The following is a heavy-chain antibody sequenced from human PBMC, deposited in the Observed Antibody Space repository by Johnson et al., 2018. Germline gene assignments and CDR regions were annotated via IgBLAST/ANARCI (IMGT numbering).Heavy chain of an antibody. D-gene: IGHD3-9*01. CDR1: GFTFSSYG. CDR3: ACWGQGRNFDWLYYAGRPNYYYYYMDV. J-gene: IGHJ6*03. V-gene: IGHV3-30*03. Sequence: QVQLVQSGGGVVQXGRSLRLSCAASGFTFSSYGMHWVRQAPGKGLERVAVISYDGSNKYYADSVKGRFTISRDNSKNKLYLQMNSRRAEDTGVYYCACWGQGRNFDWLYYAGRPNYYYYYMDVWGQGTTVTVSS. CDR2: ISYDGSNK.